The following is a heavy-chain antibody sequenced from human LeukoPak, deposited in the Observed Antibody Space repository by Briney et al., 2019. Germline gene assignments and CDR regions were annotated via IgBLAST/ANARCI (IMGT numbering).Heavy chain of an antibody. CDR2: MYSSGST. CDR3: ARSVGYSYGNFDY. Sequence: SETLSLTCSVSGGSIGGYYWSWIRQSAGKGLEWIGYMYSSGSTNYNPSLKSRLTISVDKSKNQFSLKLSSVTAADTAVYYCARSVGYSYGNFDYWGQGTLVTVSS. D-gene: IGHD5-18*01. V-gene: IGHV4-59*08. CDR1: GGSIGGYY. J-gene: IGHJ4*02.